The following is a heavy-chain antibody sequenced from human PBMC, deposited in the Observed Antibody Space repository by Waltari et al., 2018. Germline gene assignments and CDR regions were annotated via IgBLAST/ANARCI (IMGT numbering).Heavy chain of an antibody. CDR3: ARRLAVAGTGPFDY. CDR2: IIPIFGTA. CDR1: GGTFSSYA. Sequence: QVQMVQSGAEVKKPGSSVKDSCKASGGTFSSYAISWVRQAPGQGREWMGGIIPIFGTANYAQKFQGRVTITATESTITAYMQLSSLRSEDTAVYYCARRLAVAGTGPFDYWGQGPLVTVSS. D-gene: IGHD6-19*01. J-gene: IGHJ4*02. V-gene: IGHV1-69*12.